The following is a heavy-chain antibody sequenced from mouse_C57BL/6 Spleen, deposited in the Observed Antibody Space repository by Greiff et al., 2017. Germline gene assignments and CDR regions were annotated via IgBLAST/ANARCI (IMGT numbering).Heavy chain of an antibody. Sequence: VQLQQSGAELVKPGASVKISCKASGYAFSSYWMNWVKQRPGKGLEWIGQIYPGDGDTNYNGKFKGKATLTADKSSSTAYMQLSSLTSEDSAVYFCARGEDGYDWVDYWGQGTTLTVSS. CDR2: IYPGDGDT. CDR3: ARGEDGYDWVDY. J-gene: IGHJ2*01. CDR1: GYAFSSYW. V-gene: IGHV1-80*01. D-gene: IGHD2-2*01.